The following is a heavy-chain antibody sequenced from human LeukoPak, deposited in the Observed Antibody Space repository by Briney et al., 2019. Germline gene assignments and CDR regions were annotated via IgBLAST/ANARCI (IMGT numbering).Heavy chain of an antibody. Sequence: GRSLRLSCAASRFTFSTYAMHWVRQAPGKGLEWVAVISYDGGNKYYADSVKGRFTISRDNSKNTLYLQMNSLRAEDTAVYYCAREYYYGSGSPLSYWGQGTLVTVSS. CDR3: AREYYYGSGSPLSY. CDR1: RFTFSTYA. CDR2: ISYDGGNK. J-gene: IGHJ4*02. V-gene: IGHV3-30-3*01. D-gene: IGHD3-10*01.